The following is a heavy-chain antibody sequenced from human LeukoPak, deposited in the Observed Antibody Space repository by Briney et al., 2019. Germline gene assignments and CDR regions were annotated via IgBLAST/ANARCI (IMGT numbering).Heavy chain of an antibody. CDR1: GFTFSSYW. CDR2: IKQDGSEK. V-gene: IGHV3-7*01. Sequence: GGSLRLSCAASGFTFSSYWMSWVRQAPGKGLEWVANIKQDGSEKYYVDSVKGRFTISRDNAKNSLYLQMNSLRAEDTAVYYCARDRRGIGYSYGVSFDYWGQGTLVTVSS. J-gene: IGHJ4*02. CDR3: ARDRRGIGYSYGVSFDY. D-gene: IGHD5-18*01.